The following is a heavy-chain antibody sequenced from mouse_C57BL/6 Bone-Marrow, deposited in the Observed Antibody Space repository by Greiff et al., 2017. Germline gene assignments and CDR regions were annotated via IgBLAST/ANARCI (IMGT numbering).Heavy chain of an antibody. V-gene: IGHV1-69*01. CDR2: IDPSDSYT. CDR3: ARETLVWFAY. CDR1: GYTFTSYW. J-gene: IGHJ3*01. D-gene: IGHD1-2*01. Sequence: QVQLKQPGAELVMPGASVKLSCKASGYTFTSYWMHWVKQRPGQGLEWIGEIDPSDSYTNYNQKFKGKSTLTVDKSSSTAYMQLSSLTSEDSAVYYGARETLVWFAYWGQGTLVTVSA.